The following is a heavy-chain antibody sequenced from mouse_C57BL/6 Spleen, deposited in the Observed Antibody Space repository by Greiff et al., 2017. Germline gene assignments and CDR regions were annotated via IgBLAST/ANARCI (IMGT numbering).Heavy chain of an antibody. CDR1: GYTFTDYN. CDR2: INPNNGGT. Sequence: VQLKESGPELVKPGASVKIPCKASGYTFTDYNMDWVKQSHGKSLEWIGDINPNNGGTIYNQKFKGKATLTVDKSSSTAYMELRSLTSEDTAVYYCARSDYDGGGAMDYWGQGTSVTVSS. J-gene: IGHJ4*01. CDR3: ARSDYDGGGAMDY. D-gene: IGHD2-4*01. V-gene: IGHV1-18*01.